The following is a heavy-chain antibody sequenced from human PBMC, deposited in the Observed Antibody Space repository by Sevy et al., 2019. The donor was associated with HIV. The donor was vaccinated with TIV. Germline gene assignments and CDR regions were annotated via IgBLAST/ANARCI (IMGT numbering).Heavy chain of an antibody. Sequence: ASVKVSCKVSGYTITELSMHWVRQAPGKGLEWMGGFDPEDGETIYAQKVQGRVTMTEDTSTDTAYMELSSLRSEDTAVYYCATDNPIDYGDYATPVYWGQGTLVTVSS. D-gene: IGHD4-17*01. CDR2: FDPEDGET. V-gene: IGHV1-24*01. CDR1: GYTITELS. J-gene: IGHJ4*02. CDR3: ATDNPIDYGDYATPVY.